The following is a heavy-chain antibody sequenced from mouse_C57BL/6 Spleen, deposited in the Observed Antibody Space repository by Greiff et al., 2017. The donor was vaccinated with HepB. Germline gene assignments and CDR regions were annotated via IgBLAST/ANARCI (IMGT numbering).Heavy chain of an antibody. Sequence: DVQLVESGGGLVKPGGSLKLSCAASGFTFSSYTMSWVRQTPEKRLEWVATISGGGGNTYYPDSVKGRFTISRDNAKNTLYLQMSSLRSEDTALYYCARHGKGYFDVWGTGTTVTVSS. D-gene: IGHD2-1*01. CDR3: ARHGKGYFDV. V-gene: IGHV5-9*01. CDR1: GFTFSSYT. J-gene: IGHJ1*03. CDR2: ISGGGGNT.